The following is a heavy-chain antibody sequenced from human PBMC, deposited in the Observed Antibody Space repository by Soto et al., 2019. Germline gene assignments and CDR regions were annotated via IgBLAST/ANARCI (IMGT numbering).Heavy chain of an antibody. Sequence: SETLSLTCTVSGGSISSGDYYWSWIRQPPGKGLEYIGYIYYSGSTYYNPSLKSRVTMSVDTSKNQVSLKLSSVTAADTAVYYWARSVEGGFDPWGQGTLVTVSS. J-gene: IGHJ5*02. V-gene: IGHV4-30-4*01. CDR2: IYYSGST. CDR3: ARSVEGGFDP. D-gene: IGHD3-16*01. CDR1: GGSISSGDYY.